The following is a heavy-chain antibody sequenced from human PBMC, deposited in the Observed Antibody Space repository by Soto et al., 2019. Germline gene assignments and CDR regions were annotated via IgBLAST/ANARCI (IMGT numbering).Heavy chain of an antibody. Sequence: QVQLVQSGAEVKNPGASVKVSCKASGYSFTRYGIGWARQAPGQGLEWMGWINAYNGNTNYAQNRHGRLTLTTDTSTTTAYMELRSPRSNDTAIYYCAMVDVYVTPSPQDVWGQGTTVTVSS. D-gene: IGHD3-16*01. CDR1: GYSFTRYG. CDR2: INAYNGNT. V-gene: IGHV1-18*01. CDR3: AMVDVYVTPSPQDV. J-gene: IGHJ6*02.